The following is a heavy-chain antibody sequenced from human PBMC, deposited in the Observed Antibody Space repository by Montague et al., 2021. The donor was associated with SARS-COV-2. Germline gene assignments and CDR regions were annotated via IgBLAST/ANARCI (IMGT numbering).Heavy chain of an antibody. J-gene: IGHJ3*02. Sequence: SLRLSCAASGFIFSDYYMTWIRQAPGKGLEWVSPISGSGSKMYYAESVEGRFTISRDTANNSVYLQMKFLGAEDTAVYYCAREQGSYGTFDIWGQGTMVTVSS. V-gene: IGHV3-11*01. CDR3: AREQGSYGTFDI. D-gene: IGHD2-15*01. CDR1: GFIFSDYY. CDR2: ISGSGSKM.